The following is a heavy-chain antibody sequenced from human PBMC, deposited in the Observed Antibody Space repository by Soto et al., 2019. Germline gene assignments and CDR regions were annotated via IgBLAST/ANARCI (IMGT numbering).Heavy chain of an antibody. D-gene: IGHD6-13*01. CDR1: GFTFSSYG. V-gene: IGHV3-33*01. CDR3: ARDVPRGSNWPPFDY. J-gene: IGHJ4*02. CDR2: IWYDGSNK. Sequence: QVQLVESGGGVVQPGRSLRLSCAASGFTFSSYGMHWVRQAPGKGLEWVALIWYDGSNKYYADSVKGRFTISRDNSKNTLYLQMNSLRAEDTAVYFCARDVPRGSNWPPFDYWGQGTLVTVSS.